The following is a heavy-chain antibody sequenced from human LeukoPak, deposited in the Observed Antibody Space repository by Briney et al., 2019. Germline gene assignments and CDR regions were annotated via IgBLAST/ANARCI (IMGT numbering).Heavy chain of an antibody. J-gene: IGHJ4*02. Sequence: SETLSLTCTVSGGSISNYYWSWIRQPPGKGLEWLGYVYNSGSTHYNPSLKSRVTISVDTSKNQFSLKLSSVTAADTAVYYCARKRGYSYGKFDYWGQGTLVTVSS. V-gene: IGHV4-59*01. D-gene: IGHD5-18*01. CDR2: VYNSGST. CDR1: GGSISNYY. CDR3: ARKRGYSYGKFDY.